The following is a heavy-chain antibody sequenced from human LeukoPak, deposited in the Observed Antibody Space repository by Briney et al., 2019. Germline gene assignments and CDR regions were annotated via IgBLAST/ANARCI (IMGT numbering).Heavy chain of an antibody. D-gene: IGHD6-6*01. J-gene: IGHJ5*02. CDR3: AKDVVRVSSKGWFDP. Sequence: PGGSLRLSCVASGFTFSSYAMSWVRQAPGKGLEWVSTISGSGGSTYYADPVKGRFTISRDNSKNTLYLQMNSLRAEDTAVYYCAKDVVRVSSKGWFDPWGQGTLVSVSS. CDR1: GFTFSSYA. CDR2: ISGSGGST. V-gene: IGHV3-23*01.